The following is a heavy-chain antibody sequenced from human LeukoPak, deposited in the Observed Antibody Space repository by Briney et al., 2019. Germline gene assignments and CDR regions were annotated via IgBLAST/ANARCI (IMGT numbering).Heavy chain of an antibody. J-gene: IGHJ5*02. V-gene: IGHV3-30*02. CDR3: AKDLGVVVPAAPNWFDP. Sequence: GGSLRLSCAASGFTFSSYGMHWVRQAPGKGLEWVAFIRYDGSNKYYADSVKVRFTISRDNSKNTMYLQMNSLRAEDTAVYYCAKDLGVVVPAAPNWFDPWGQGTLVTVSS. D-gene: IGHD2-2*01. CDR2: IRYDGSNK. CDR1: GFTFSSYG.